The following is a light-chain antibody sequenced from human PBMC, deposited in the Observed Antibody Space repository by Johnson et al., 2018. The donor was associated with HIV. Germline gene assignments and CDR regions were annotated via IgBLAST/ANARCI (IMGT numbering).Light chain of an antibody. CDR3: GTWDSSLNCYV. Sequence: QSVLTQPPSVSAAPGQKVTISCSGSSSNIGNSYVSWFQQLPGTAPKLLIYENNKRPSGIPARFSGSKSGTSATLGITGLQAGDEADYYCGTWDSSLNCYVFATGTKVTVL. J-gene: IGLJ1*01. V-gene: IGLV1-51*02. CDR2: ENN. CDR1: SSNIGNSY.